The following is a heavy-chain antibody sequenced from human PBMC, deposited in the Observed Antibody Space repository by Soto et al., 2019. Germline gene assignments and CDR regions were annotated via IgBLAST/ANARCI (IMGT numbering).Heavy chain of an antibody. CDR2: ISYDGSNK. J-gene: IGHJ4*02. Sequence: GGSLRLSCAASGFTFSSYGMHWVRQAPGKGLEWVAVISYDGSNKYYADSVKGRFTISRDNSKNTLYLQMNSLRAEDTAVYYCAKDSHDSNCDYWGQGTLVTVSS. CDR1: GFTFSSYG. D-gene: IGHD3-22*01. CDR3: AKDSHDSNCDY. V-gene: IGHV3-30*18.